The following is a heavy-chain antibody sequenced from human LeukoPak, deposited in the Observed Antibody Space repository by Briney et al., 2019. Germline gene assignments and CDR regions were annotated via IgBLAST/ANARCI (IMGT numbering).Heavy chain of an antibody. CDR1: GFIFSRFW. CDR2: INSDGSST. Sequence: GGSLRLSCAASGFIFSRFWMHWVRQAPGKGLVWVSRINSDGSSTSYADSVKGRFTISRDNSRNTLYLQMNSLSAEDTAVYYCARVFGVVILGGWFDPWGQGTLVTVSS. V-gene: IGHV3-74*01. CDR3: ARVFGVVILGGWFDP. D-gene: IGHD3-3*01. J-gene: IGHJ5*02.